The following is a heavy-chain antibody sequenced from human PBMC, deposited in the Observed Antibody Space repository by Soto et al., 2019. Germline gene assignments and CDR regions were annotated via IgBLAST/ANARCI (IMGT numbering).Heavy chain of an antibody. J-gene: IGHJ6*03. V-gene: IGHV1-8*01. CDR2: MNPNSGNT. CDR1: GYTFTSYD. Sequence: ASVKVSCKASGYTFTSYDINWVRQATGQGLEWMGWMNPNSGNTGYAQKFQGRVTMTRNTSISTAYMELSSLRSEDTAVYYCARGGIAARPGDHYYYYYYMDVWGKGTTVTSP. D-gene: IGHD6-6*01. CDR3: ARGGIAARPGDHYYYYYYMDV.